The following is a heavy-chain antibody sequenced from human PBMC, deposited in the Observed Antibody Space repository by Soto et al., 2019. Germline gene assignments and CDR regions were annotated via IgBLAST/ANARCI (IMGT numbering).Heavy chain of an antibody. Sequence: QVHLVQSGAEVKKPGASVKVSCKGSGYAFTTYGITWVRQAPGQGLEWMGWISAHNGNTNYAQKLQGRVTVTRDTSTSTAYRELRGLRSDVTAVYYCARGRYGDYWGQGALVTVSS. CDR3: ARGRYGDY. D-gene: IGHD1-1*01. V-gene: IGHV1-18*01. J-gene: IGHJ4*02. CDR1: GYAFTTYG. CDR2: ISAHNGNT.